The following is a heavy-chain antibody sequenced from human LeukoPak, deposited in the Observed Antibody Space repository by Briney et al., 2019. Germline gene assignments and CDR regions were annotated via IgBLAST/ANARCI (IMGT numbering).Heavy chain of an antibody. J-gene: IGHJ4*02. V-gene: IGHV4-39*07. CDR1: GVSIRSSNSY. CDR2: IYYSGNT. CDR3: ARDRGTWNDDGFDY. Sequence: PSETLSLTCTVSGVSIRSSNSYWGWIRQPPGKGLEWIGSIYYSGNTYYNASLKSQVSISIDTSKNQFSLKLSSVTAADTAVYYCARDRGTWNDDGFDYWGQGTLVTVSS. D-gene: IGHD1-1*01.